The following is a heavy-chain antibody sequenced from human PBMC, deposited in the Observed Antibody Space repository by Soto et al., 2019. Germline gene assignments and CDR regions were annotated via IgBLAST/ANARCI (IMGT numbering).Heavy chain of an antibody. CDR1: GFTFSSYG. D-gene: IGHD6-19*01. CDR2: IWYDGSNK. CDR3: ARGSMYSSGWYGSHYGMDV. J-gene: IGHJ6*02. Sequence: QVQLVESGGGVVQPGRSLRLSCAASGFTFSSYGMHWVRQAPGKGLEWVAVIWYDGSNKYYADSVKGRFTISRDNSKNTLYLQMNSLRAEDTAVYYWARGSMYSSGWYGSHYGMDVWGQGTTVTVSS. V-gene: IGHV3-33*01.